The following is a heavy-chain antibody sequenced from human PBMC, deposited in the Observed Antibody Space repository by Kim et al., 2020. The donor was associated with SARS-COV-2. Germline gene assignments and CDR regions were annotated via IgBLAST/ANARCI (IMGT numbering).Heavy chain of an antibody. CDR3: ASLDYGDLNDAFDI. Sequence: AESVKGRFTISRDNSKNALYLQMNSLRAEDTAVYYCASLDYGDLNDAFDIWGQGTMVTVSS. J-gene: IGHJ3*02. V-gene: IGHV3-30*01. D-gene: IGHD4-17*01.